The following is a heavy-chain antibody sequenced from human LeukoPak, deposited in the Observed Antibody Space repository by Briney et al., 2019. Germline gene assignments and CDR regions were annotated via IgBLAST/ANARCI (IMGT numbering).Heavy chain of an antibody. CDR1: GSTFSTYW. CDR2: VSYDGSNK. CDR3: AKDGGCSSTTCNSPYYFDY. V-gene: IGHV3-30*18. J-gene: IGHJ4*02. Sequence: GRSLRLSCAASGSTFSTYWMHWVRQAPGKGLEWVAVVSYDGSNKYYADSVKGRFTISRVNSKNTLYLQMNSLRAEDTAVYYCAKDGGCSSTTCNSPYYFDYWGQGTLVTVS. D-gene: IGHD2-2*01.